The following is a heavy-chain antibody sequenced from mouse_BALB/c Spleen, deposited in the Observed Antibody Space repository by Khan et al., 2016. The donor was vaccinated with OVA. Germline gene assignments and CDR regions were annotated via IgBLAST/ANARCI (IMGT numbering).Heavy chain of an antibody. J-gene: IGHJ3*01. V-gene: IGHV1-26*01. CDR1: GYSFTLYY. CDR2: VNPNTGGS. CDR3: ARGYDFFAY. Sequence: VQLKQSGPDLVKPGASVKISCKASGYSFTLYYMTWVKQSHGKSLEWIGRVNPNTGGSDYNQEFKGKAILTVDKSSNTAYMELHSRTSENSAVYYCARGYDFFAYWGQGTLVTVSA. D-gene: IGHD2-14*01.